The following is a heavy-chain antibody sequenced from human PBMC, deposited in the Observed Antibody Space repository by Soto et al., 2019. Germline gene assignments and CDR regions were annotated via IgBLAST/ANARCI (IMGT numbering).Heavy chain of an antibody. V-gene: IGHV4-39*01. D-gene: IGHD4-17*01. Sequence: XETLSLTCTVSGCSISSSSYYWGWIRQPPGKGLEWIGSIYYSGSTYYNPSLKSRVTISVDTSKNQFSLKLSSVTAADTAVYYCARHVTPTTVTTRHGYFDYWGQGTLVTVSS. J-gene: IGHJ4*02. CDR3: ARHVTPTTVTTRHGYFDY. CDR2: IYYSGST. CDR1: GCSISSSSYY.